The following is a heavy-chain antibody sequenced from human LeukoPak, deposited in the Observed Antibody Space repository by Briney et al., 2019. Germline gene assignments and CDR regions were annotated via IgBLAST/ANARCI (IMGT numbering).Heavy chain of an antibody. Sequence: SETLSLTCTVSGDSISRSTHYWAWIRQPPGKGLEWIGSVYYGRSPYFNPSLESRATISVDTSKNLFSLKMSSVTAADTAVYYCARSSGTGTFSYWGQGTLVTVSS. CDR2: VYYGRSP. CDR3: ARSSGTGTFSY. J-gene: IGHJ4*02. CDR1: GDSISRSTHY. V-gene: IGHV4-39*02. D-gene: IGHD6-25*01.